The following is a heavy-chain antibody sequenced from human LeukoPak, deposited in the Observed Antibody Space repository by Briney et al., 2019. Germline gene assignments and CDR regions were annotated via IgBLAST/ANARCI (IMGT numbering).Heavy chain of an antibody. Sequence: GGSLRLSCAASGFTFRIYGMSWVRQAPGKGLEWVSDISGSGGTTYYADSVKGRFTISRDNSKNTLYLQITSLRAEDTGVYYCAKDHLPGIVVADRDYWGQGTLVTVSS. CDR3: AKDHLPGIVVADRDY. CDR2: ISGSGGTT. D-gene: IGHD6-19*01. V-gene: IGHV3-23*01. CDR1: GFTFRIYG. J-gene: IGHJ4*02.